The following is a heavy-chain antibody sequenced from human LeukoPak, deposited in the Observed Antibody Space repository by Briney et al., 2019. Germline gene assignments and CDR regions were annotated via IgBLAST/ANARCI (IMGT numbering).Heavy chain of an antibody. CDR1: GFTFSSYE. Sequence: PGGSLRLSCAASGFTFSSYEMNWVRQAPGKGLEWVSYISSSGSTIYYADSVKGRFTISRDNAKNSLYLQMNSLRAEDTAVYYCARDFSETMTTVVTRGSWGQGTLVTVSS. D-gene: IGHD4-23*01. J-gene: IGHJ4*02. CDR2: ISSSGSTI. V-gene: IGHV3-48*03. CDR3: ARDFSETMTTVVTRGS.